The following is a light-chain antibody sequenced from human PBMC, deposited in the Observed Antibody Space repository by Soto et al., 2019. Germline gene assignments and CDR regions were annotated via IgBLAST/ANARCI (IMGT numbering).Light chain of an antibody. CDR2: GAS. CDR1: QSVSSSY. Sequence: EIVLTQSPGTLSLSPGERATLSCRASQSVSSSYLAWSQQKPGQAPRLFIYGASSRATGTPDRFSGSGSGTDFTLTISRLEPEDFAVYYCQQYGSSPRTFGQGTKVEIK. V-gene: IGKV3-20*01. CDR3: QQYGSSPRT. J-gene: IGKJ1*01.